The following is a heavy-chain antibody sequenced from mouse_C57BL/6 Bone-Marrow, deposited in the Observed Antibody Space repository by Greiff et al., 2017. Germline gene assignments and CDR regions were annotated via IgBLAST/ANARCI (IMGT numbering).Heavy chain of an antibody. CDR3: ARGKLRDYCDY. D-gene: IGHD1-1*01. J-gene: IGHJ2*01. CDR2: ISDGGSYT. V-gene: IGHV5-4*03. Sequence: EVMLVESGGGLVKPGGSLKLSCAASGFTFSSYAMSWVRQTPEKRLEWVATISDGGSYTYYPDNVKGRFTISRDNAKNNLYLQMSHLKSEDTAMYYCARGKLRDYCDYWGQGTTLTVSS. CDR1: GFTFSSYA.